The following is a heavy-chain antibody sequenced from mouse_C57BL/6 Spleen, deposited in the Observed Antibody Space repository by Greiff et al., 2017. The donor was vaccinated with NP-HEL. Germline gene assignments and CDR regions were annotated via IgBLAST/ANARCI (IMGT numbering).Heavy chain of an antibody. Sequence: EVQLQQSGPGLVKPSQSLSLTCSVTGYSITSGYYWNWIRQFPGNKLEWMGYISYDGSNNYNPSLKNRISITRDTSKNQFFLKLNSVTTEDTATYYCARDSILRGEGFAYWGQGTLVTVSA. CDR2: ISYDGSN. CDR3: ARDSILRGEGFAY. J-gene: IGHJ3*01. CDR1: GYSITSGYY. D-gene: IGHD1-1*01. V-gene: IGHV3-6*01.